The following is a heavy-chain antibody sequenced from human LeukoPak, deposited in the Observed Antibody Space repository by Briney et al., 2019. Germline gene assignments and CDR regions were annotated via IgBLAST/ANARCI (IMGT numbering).Heavy chain of an antibody. D-gene: IGHD3-9*01. CDR2: ISSSSSYI. Sequence: GGSLRLSCVASGFTFSSYSMNWVRQAPGKGLEWVSSISSSSSYIYYADSVKGRFTISRDNAKNSLYLQMNSLRAEDTAVYYCASPYYDILTGYEHSPWGQGTLVTVSS. V-gene: IGHV3-21*01. CDR3: ASPYYDILTGYEHSP. CDR1: GFTFSSYS. J-gene: IGHJ5*02.